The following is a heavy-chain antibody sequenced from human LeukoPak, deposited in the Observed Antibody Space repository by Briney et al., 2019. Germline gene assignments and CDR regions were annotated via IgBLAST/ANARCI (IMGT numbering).Heavy chain of an antibody. V-gene: IGHV3-21*01. J-gene: IGHJ4*02. CDR1: GFTFSSCS. CDR3: ARDGPMVRGVMNY. Sequence: PGGSLRLSCAASGFTFSSCSMNWVRQAPGKGLEWVSSISSSSSYIYYADSVKGRFTISRDNAKNSPYLQMNSLRAEDTAVYYCARDGPMVRGVMNYWGQGTLVTVSS. D-gene: IGHD3-10*01. CDR2: ISSSSSYI.